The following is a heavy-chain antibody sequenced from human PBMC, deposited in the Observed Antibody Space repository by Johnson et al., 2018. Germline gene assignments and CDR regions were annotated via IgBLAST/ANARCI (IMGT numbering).Heavy chain of an antibody. D-gene: IGHD1-26*01. CDR1: GFTFSSYA. CDR3: ARAGGNSGFVGSMDA. Sequence: QVPLVQSGGGVVQPGRSLRLSCAASGFTFSSYAMHWVRQAPGKGLEWVAVIWYDGSNKYYADSVKGRFTISRDNSKNTLYLQRNSLRVEDTAGYFCARAGGNSGFVGSMDAWGQGRTVIVSS. CDR2: IWYDGSNK. J-gene: IGHJ6*02. V-gene: IGHV3-33*08.